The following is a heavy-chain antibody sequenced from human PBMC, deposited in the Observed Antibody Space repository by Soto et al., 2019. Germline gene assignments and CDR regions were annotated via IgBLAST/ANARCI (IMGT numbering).Heavy chain of an antibody. Sequence: QVQLVESGGGVVQPGTSLRLSCAASGFIFSNYGMHWVRQAPGKGLEWVAVIWSDGNNQNFADSVKGRFSISRDNFNNTLYLQMNSLRAEATAVYYCARSLRGGFGEKDYWGQGTLVIVSS. J-gene: IGHJ4*02. V-gene: IGHV3-33*01. CDR3: ARSLRGGFGEKDY. D-gene: IGHD3-10*01. CDR1: GFIFSNYG. CDR2: IWSDGNNQ.